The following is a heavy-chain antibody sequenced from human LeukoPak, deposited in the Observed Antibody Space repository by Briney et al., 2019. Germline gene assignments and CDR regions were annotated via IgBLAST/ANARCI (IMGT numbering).Heavy chain of an antibody. J-gene: IGHJ6*02. CDR1: GFTFSSYS. CDR2: ISSSSSYI. CDR3: AGAVTYGDSTSYYYGMDV. V-gene: IGHV3-21*01. Sequence: KPGGSLRLSCAASGFTFSSYSMNWVRQVPGKGLEWVSSISSSSSYIYYADSVKGRFTISRDNAKNSLYLQMNSLRAEDTAVYYCAGAVTYGDSTSYYYGMDVWGQGTTVTVSS. D-gene: IGHD4-17*01.